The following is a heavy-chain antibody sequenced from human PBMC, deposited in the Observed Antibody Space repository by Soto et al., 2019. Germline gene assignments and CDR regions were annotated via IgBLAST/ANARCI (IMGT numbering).Heavy chain of an antibody. CDR2: IYSGGST. Sequence: GGSLRLSCSASGFTVSSNYMSWVRQAPGKGLEWVSVIYSGGSTYYADSVKGRFTISRDNSKNTLYLQMNSLRAEDTAVYYCARDRTLGTVIKHYGMDVWGQGTTVTVSS. CDR3: ARDRTLGTVIKHYGMDV. J-gene: IGHJ6*02. V-gene: IGHV3-53*01. D-gene: IGHD4-4*01. CDR1: GFTVSSNY.